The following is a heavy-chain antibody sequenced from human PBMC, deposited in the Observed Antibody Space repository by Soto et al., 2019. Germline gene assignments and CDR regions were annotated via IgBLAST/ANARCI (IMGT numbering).Heavy chain of an antibody. Sequence: SETLSLTCTVSGGSFSSGGYYWSWIRQPPGKGLEWIGYIYYSGSTYYNPSLKSRVTISVDMSKNQFSLKLSSVTAADTAVYYCARASDSSGYYYWCDPWGQGTLVTVS. J-gene: IGHJ5*02. D-gene: IGHD3-22*01. CDR2: IYYSGST. CDR3: ARASDSSGYYYWCDP. V-gene: IGHV4-31*03. CDR1: GGSFSSGGYY.